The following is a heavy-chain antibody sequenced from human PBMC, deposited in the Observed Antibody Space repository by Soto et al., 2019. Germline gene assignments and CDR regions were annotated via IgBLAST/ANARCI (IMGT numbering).Heavy chain of an antibody. Sequence: PSETLSLTCAVYGGSFSGYYWSWIRQPPGKWLEWIGEINHSGSTNXXPSLKSRVXISVDTSKNQFXLKLSXVTSADTAVYYCARDGYSRSFDYWRQGTLVTXSS. V-gene: IGHV4-34*01. CDR3: ARDGYSRSFDY. J-gene: IGHJ4*02. D-gene: IGHD6-13*01. CDR2: INHSGST. CDR1: GGSFSGYY.